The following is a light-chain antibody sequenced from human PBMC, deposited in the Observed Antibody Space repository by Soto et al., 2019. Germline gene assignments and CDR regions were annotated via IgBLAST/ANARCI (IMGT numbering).Light chain of an antibody. V-gene: IGKV3-20*01. CDR1: QSVSSSN. CDR3: QQYLTSPKT. J-gene: IGKJ1*01. CDR2: GAS. Sequence: EIMMTQSPVTLSVSPGERATLSCRASQSVSSSNFAWYQQKPAQAPRLLIYGASRRAPGIPERFSGSGSGTDFTLTISRLEPEDFAVYYCQQYLTSPKTFGQGTKVDIK.